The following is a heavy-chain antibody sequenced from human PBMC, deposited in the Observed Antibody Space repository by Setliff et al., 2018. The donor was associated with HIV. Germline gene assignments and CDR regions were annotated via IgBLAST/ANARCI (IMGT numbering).Heavy chain of an antibody. V-gene: IGHV1-3*03. D-gene: IGHD3-9*01. CDR3: ARGHDSLTGYSFDF. J-gene: IGHJ4*02. CDR1: GYTFTNYA. Sequence: GASVKVSCKASGYTFTNYAIHWVRQAPGQRLQWMGWVDAGNGNTKYSQELQGRVTITRDPSASTAYMEVNSLTSEDMALYFCARGHDSLTGYSFDFWGQGTLVTVSS. CDR2: VDAGNGNT.